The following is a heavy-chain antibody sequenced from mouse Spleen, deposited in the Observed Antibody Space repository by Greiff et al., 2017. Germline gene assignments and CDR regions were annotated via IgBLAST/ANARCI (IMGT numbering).Heavy chain of an antibody. J-gene: IGHJ2*01. Sequence: VKLQESGAELAKPGASVKMSCKASGYTFTSYWMHWVKQRPGQGLEWIGYINPSTGYTEYNQKFKDKATLTADKSSSTAYMQLSSLTSEDSAVYYCARYYRYDRGFDYWGQGTTLTVSS. CDR3: ARYYRYDRGFDY. CDR1: GYTFTSYW. V-gene: IGHV1-7*01. D-gene: IGHD2-14*01. CDR2: INPSTGYT.